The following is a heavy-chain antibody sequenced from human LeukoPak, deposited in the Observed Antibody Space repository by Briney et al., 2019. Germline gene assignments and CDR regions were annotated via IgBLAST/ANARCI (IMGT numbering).Heavy chain of an antibody. CDR3: AKKVRGYSYGYGGAFDI. J-gene: IGHJ3*02. CDR2: IYSGGST. V-gene: IGHV3-66*01. CDR1: GFTVSSNY. Sequence: GGSLRLSCAASGFTVSSNYMSWVRQAPGKGLEWVSVIYSGGSTYYADSVKGRFTISRDNSKNTLYLQMNSLRAEDTAVYYCAKKVRGYSYGYGGAFDIWGQGTMVTVSS. D-gene: IGHD5-18*01.